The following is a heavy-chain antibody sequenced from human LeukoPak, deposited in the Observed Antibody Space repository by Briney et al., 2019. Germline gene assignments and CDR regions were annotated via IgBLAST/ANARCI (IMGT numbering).Heavy chain of an antibody. J-gene: IGHJ4*02. V-gene: IGHV1-8*01. Sequence: ASVKVSCKASGYAFTSYDINWVRQATGQGLEWMGWMNPNSGNTGYAQKFQGRVTMTRNTSISTAYMELSSLRSEDTAVYYRASNIVATTAFDYWGQGTLVTVSS. D-gene: IGHD5-12*01. CDR2: MNPNSGNT. CDR3: ASNIVATTAFDY. CDR1: GYAFTSYD.